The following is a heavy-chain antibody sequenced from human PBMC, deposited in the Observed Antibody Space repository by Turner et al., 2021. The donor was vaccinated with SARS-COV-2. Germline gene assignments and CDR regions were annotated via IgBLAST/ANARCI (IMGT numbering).Heavy chain of an antibody. CDR3: AMGRDDLNMAV. CDR1: GYTFTDHY. Sequence: QVQLVQSGAEVKKPGASVKVSCKASGYTFTDHYIHWVRQAPGQGLEWMGWINPNSGDTKNIQKLQGRVTMTRDTSISTAYMELSRLRSADAAVYFGAMGRDDLNMAVWGQGTTVTVSS. V-gene: IGHV1-2*02. CDR2: INPNSGDT. J-gene: IGHJ6*02. D-gene: IGHD1-1*01.